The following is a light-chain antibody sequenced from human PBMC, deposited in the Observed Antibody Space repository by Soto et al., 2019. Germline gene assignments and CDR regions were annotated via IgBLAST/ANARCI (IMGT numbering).Light chain of an antibody. CDR2: DVT. V-gene: IGLV2-14*01. CDR3: TSYTSSSTHV. CDR1: SSDVGAYNF. Sequence: QSALTQPASVSGSRGQSITISCTGTSSDVGAYNFVSGYQQHPGKLPTLMIFDVTHRPSGVSDRFSGSKSGNRASLTISGPLAEDEGDYYCTSYTSSSTHVFGSGTKVTVL. J-gene: IGLJ1*01.